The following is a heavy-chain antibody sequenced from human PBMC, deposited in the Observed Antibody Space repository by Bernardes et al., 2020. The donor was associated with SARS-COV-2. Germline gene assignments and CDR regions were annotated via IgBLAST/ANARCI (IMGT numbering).Heavy chain of an antibody. CDR2: LYYTGST. Sequence: SETLSLTCTFSGGSISAYYWSWFRQPPGKGLEWIGYLYYTGSTNYNPSLQSRVTISVDTSKNQFSLKLSSVTAADTAVYYCARGFDYWGQGILVTVSS. CDR3: ARGFDY. V-gene: IGHV4-59*01. J-gene: IGHJ4*02. CDR1: GGSISAYY.